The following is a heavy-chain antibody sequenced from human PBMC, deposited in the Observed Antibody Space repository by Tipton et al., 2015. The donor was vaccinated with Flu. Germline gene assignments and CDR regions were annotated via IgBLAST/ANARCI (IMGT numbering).Heavy chain of an antibody. Sequence: LRLSCAVYGGSFSGYYWSWIRQPPGKGLEWIGEINHSGGTNYNPSLKSRVTISVDTSKNQFSLKLSSVTAADTAVYYCARGPVNSTLWFDPWGQGTLVTVSS. J-gene: IGHJ5*02. D-gene: IGHD4-17*01. CDR3: ARGPVNSTLWFDP. CDR2: INHSGGT. CDR1: GGSFSGYY. V-gene: IGHV4-34*01.